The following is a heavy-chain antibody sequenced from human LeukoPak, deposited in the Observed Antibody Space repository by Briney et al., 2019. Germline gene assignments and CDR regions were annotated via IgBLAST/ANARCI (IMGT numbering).Heavy chain of an antibody. Sequence: GGSLRLSCVASGFTFRTYAMSWVRQAPGKGLEWISGVSDSGGMTNYADSVKGRFTISRDNSKNTLYLQMSSLRAEDTAIYYCATRGRDRKFDYWGQGTLVTVSS. CDR2: VSDSGGMT. CDR3: ATRGRDRKFDY. V-gene: IGHV3-23*01. D-gene: IGHD1-26*01. J-gene: IGHJ4*02. CDR1: GFTFRTYA.